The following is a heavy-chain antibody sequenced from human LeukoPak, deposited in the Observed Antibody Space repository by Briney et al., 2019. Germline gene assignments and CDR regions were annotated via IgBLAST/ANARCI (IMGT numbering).Heavy chain of an antibody. CDR1: GFSFSSYG. Sequence: PGGSLRLSCEASGFSFSSYGLHWVRQAPGKGLEWVAFIRYDGTDKYYADSVKGRFTISRDKSKNTLSLQMNNLRVDDTAVYYCARESGSYPDAFDIWGQGTMVTVSS. CDR2: IRYDGTDK. V-gene: IGHV3-30*02. CDR3: ARESGSYPDAFDI. J-gene: IGHJ3*02. D-gene: IGHD1-26*01.